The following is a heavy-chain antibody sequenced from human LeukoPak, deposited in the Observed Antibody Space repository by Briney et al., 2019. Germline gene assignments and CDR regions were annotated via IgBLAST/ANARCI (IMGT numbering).Heavy chain of an antibody. CDR3: ARDGDYYGSGTVH. D-gene: IGHD3-10*01. CDR1: GGSISSSNYY. V-gene: IGHV4-30-4*08. Sequence: SETLSLTCTVSGGSISSSNYYWGWIRQPPGKGLEWIGYIYYSGSTYYNPSLKSRVTISVDTSKNQFSLKLSSVTAADTAVYYCARDGDYYGSGTVHWGQGTLVTVSS. J-gene: IGHJ4*02. CDR2: IYYSGST.